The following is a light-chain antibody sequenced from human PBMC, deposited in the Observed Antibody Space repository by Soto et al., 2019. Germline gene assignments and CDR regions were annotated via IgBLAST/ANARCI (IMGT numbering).Light chain of an antibody. CDR2: GVK. CDR1: GRDIGAYNY. J-gene: IGLJ1*01. Sequence: QSVLTQPASVSGSPGQSITTSCTGSGRDIGAYNYVSWYQQHPGKAPKLIIYGVKNRPSGVSNRFSASKSAFTASLTISGLQAEDEADYYCSSYKTSYFYVFGPGTKVTVL. V-gene: IGLV2-14*01. CDR3: SSYKTSYFYV.